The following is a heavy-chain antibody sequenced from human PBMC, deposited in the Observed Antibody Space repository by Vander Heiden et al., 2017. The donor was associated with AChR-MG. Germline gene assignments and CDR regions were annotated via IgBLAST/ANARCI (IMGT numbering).Heavy chain of an antibody. D-gene: IGHD4-17*01. V-gene: IGHV6-1*01. Sequence: QVQLQQSGPGLVKPSPTLSLTCAISGDSVPSNSAAWNWIRQSPSRGLEWLGRTYYRSKWYNDYAVSVKRRITINPDTSKNQFSLQLNSVTPEDTAVYYCARDLLSYGDYYYYYGMDVWGQGTTVTVSS. CDR3: ARDLLSYGDYYYYYGMDV. CDR1: GDSVPSNSAA. J-gene: IGHJ6*02. CDR2: TYYRSKWYN.